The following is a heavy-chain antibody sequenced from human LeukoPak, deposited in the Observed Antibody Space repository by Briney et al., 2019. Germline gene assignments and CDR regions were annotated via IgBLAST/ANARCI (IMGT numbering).Heavy chain of an antibody. CDR1: GLTVSSYW. V-gene: IGHV3-74*01. Sequence: GGSLRLSCVASGLTVSSYWMHWVRQAPGKGLVWVSRINEDGSTINYADSVKGRFTISRDNAKNTLYLQMDSLRAEDTAVYYCVRDFGGSRDYWGQGTLVIVSS. CDR3: VRDFGGSRDY. J-gene: IGHJ4*02. CDR2: INEDGSTI. D-gene: IGHD3-10*01.